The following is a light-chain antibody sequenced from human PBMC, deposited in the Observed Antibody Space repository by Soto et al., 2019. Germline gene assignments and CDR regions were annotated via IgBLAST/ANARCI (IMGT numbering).Light chain of an antibody. V-gene: IGKV1-8*01. CDR1: QGISTY. CDR3: QQYYISPWT. J-gene: IGKJ1*01. Sequence: AIRMTQSPSSFSASIGDRVTVTCRASQGISTYLAWYQQKPGKAPKLLISSASTLQSGVPSRFSGSGSGTDFTLTISCLQSEDFATYYCQQYYISPWTFGQGTTVEIK. CDR2: SAS.